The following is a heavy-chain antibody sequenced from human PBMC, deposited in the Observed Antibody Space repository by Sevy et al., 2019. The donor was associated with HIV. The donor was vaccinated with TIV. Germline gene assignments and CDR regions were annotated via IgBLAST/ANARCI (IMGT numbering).Heavy chain of an antibody. J-gene: IGHJ6*02. CDR2: IYYSGST. CDR1: GGSISSSSYY. D-gene: IGHD3-9*01. Sequence: LSETLSLTCTVSGGSISSSSYYWGWIRQPPGKGLEWIGSIYYSGSTYYNPSLKSRVTISVDTSKNQFSLKLSSVTAADTAGYYCASPRPPLRYFDWEGPYGMDVWGQGTTVTVSS. V-gene: IGHV4-39*01. CDR3: ASPRPPLRYFDWEGPYGMDV.